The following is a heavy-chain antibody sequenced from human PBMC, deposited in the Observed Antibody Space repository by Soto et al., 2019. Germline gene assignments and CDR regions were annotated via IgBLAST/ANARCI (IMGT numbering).Heavy chain of an antibody. D-gene: IGHD6-25*01. CDR1: GGSITSGGSY. V-gene: IGHV4-31*03. CDR3: ASGQCVSSSGSYLNL. Sequence: QVQLQESGPGLVKPSQTLSLTCTVSGGSITSGGSYWSGSRQGPGEGLQWFGYIYYSVTANYNPSLKSRVSISLDTSQNQISLKLSSVTAADTAIYYCASGQCVSSSGSYLNLFGRVTLVAVAS. J-gene: IGHJ2*01. CDR2: IYYSVTA.